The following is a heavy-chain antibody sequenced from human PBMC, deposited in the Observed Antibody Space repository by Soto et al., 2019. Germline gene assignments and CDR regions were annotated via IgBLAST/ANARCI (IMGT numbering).Heavy chain of an antibody. Sequence: EVQLLESGGGLVQPGGSLRLSCAASGFTFSSYGMTWVRQAPGKGLEWGSFSSATGAGTYYADSVKGRFTISRDNSKNTLYLQMTSLRADDTAVYYCAKDRLAGGNYGFYSDFWGQGALVIVSS. J-gene: IGHJ4*02. V-gene: IGHV3-23*01. CDR2: SSATGAGT. CDR1: GFTFSSYG. CDR3: AKDRLAGGNYGFYSDF. D-gene: IGHD1-26*01.